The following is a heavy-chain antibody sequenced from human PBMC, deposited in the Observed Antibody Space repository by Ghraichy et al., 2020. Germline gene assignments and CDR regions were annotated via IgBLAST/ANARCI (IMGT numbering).Heavy chain of an antibody. V-gene: IGHV3-30*04. D-gene: IGHD2-15*01. CDR2: ISYDGSNK. Sequence: SCAASGFTFSSYFMHWVRQAPGKGLEWVAVISYDGSNKYYADSVRGRFTISRDNSQNTLYLQMNSLRSDDTAVYYCARLEVVITATSTFDIWGQGRMVTDSS. J-gene: IGHJ3*02. CDR1: GFTFSSYF. CDR3: ARLEVVITATSTFDI.